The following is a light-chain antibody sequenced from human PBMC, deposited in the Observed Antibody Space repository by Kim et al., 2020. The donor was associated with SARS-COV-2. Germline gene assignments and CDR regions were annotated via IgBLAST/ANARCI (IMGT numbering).Light chain of an antibody. CDR2: KVS. CDR3: MQGTHWPFT. V-gene: IGKV2-30*01. J-gene: IGKJ3*01. CDR1: QSLVYGDGNTY. Sequence: PPSIHCMSSQSLVYGDGNTYLNWFHQRPVQSPRLLIYKVSNRDSGVPDRFSGSGSGADFTLQISRVEAEDVGVYCCMQGTHWPFTFGPGTKVDIK.